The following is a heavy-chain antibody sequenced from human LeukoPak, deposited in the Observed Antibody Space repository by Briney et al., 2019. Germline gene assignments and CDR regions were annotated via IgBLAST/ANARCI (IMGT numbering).Heavy chain of an antibody. CDR1: GGSISSSSCY. Sequence: PSETLSLTCTVSGGSISSSSCYWGWIRQPPGKGLEWIGSIYYRGSTYYNPPHKSRLTISVDTSKNQFSPKLSSVTAADTAVYYCARVGGIAAAGLYYYYYMDVWGKGTTVTVSS. V-gene: IGHV4-39*07. J-gene: IGHJ6*03. CDR2: IYYRGST. CDR3: ARVGGIAAAGLYYYYYMDV. D-gene: IGHD6-13*01.